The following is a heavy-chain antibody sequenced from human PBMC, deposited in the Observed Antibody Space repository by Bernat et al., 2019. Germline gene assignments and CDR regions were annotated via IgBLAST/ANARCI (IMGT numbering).Heavy chain of an antibody. V-gene: IGHV3-20*01. D-gene: IGHD6-6*01. Sequence: EVQLVESGGGLVKPGGSLRLSCAASGFTFDDYGMSWVRQAPGKGLEWVSGINWNGGSTGYADSVKGRFTISRDNAKNSLYLQMNSLRAEDTALYHCAKSIAAPYYYYMDVWGKGTTVTVSS. CDR3: AKSIAAPYYYYMDV. CDR1: GFTFDDYG. CDR2: INWNGGST. J-gene: IGHJ6*03.